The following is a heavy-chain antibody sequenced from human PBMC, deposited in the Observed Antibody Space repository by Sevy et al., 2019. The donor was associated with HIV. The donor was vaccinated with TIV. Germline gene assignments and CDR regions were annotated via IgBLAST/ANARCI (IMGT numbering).Heavy chain of an antibody. CDR3: TTAPFTMISS. Sequence: GGSLRLSCAASGFTFSGSAMHWVRQASGKGLEWVGRIRSKANSYATAYAASVKGRFTISRDDSKNTAYLQMNSLKTEDTAVYYCTTAPFTMISSWGPGTLVTVSS. V-gene: IGHV3-73*01. J-gene: IGHJ5*02. CDR2: IRSKANSYAT. D-gene: IGHD3-22*01. CDR1: GFTFSGSA.